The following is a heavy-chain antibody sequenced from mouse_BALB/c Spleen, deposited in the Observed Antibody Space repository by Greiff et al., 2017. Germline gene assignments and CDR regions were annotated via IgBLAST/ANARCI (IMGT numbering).Heavy chain of an antibody. D-gene: IGHD1-1*01. CDR1: GFTFSSFG. J-gene: IGHJ1*01. Sequence: EVKLVESGGGLVQPGGSRKLSCAASGFTFSSFGIHWVRQAPEKGLEWVAYISSGSSTIYYADTVKGRFTISRDNPKNTLFLQMTSLRSEDTAMYYCARYRYYGSSYGYFDVWGAGTTVTVSS. CDR3: ARYRYYGSSYGYFDV. CDR2: ISSGSSTI. V-gene: IGHV5-17*02.